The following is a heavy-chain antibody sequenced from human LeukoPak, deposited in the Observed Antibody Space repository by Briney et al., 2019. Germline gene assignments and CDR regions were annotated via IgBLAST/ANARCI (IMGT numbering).Heavy chain of an antibody. V-gene: IGHV3-48*03. CDR2: ISRSGSTI. Sequence: TGGSLRLSCAASGFTFSSYEMNWVRQAPGKGLEWVSYISRSGSTIYYADSVKGRLTISRDSAKNSLYLQMNSLRAEDTAVYYCAREGIAAPGTSHYYYGMDVWGQGTTVTVSS. CDR1: GFTFSSYE. D-gene: IGHD6-13*01. J-gene: IGHJ6*02. CDR3: AREGIAAPGTSHYYYGMDV.